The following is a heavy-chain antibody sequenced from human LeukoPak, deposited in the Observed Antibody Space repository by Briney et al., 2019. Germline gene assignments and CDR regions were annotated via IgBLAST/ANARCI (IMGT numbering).Heavy chain of an antibody. CDR2: VTGSSSNT. Sequence: GGSLRLSCAASGFNFSNYAMTWVRQAPGKGLEWVSAVTGSSSNTYYADSVKGRFTISRDNFKNMLYLEMNSLRVEDTAIYYYAKDRSSTTSCSNYWGPGTLVTVSS. D-gene: IGHD2-2*01. J-gene: IGHJ4*02. CDR1: GFNFSNYA. CDR3: AKDRSSTTSCSNY. V-gene: IGHV3-23*01.